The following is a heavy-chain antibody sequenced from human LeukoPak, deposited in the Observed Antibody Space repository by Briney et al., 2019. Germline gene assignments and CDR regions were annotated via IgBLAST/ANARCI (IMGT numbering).Heavy chain of an antibody. Sequence: GGSLRLSCVASGFSFSQYSMNWVRQAPGEGLEWLSSISTSSSYIYYADSVKGRFTISRDSSDSTLYLQMNSLRAEDTAVYYCARDLGNSDSGTSYFDSWGQGTLVTVSS. CDR1: GFSFSQYS. V-gene: IGHV3-21*01. CDR2: ISTSSSYI. D-gene: IGHD4-23*01. CDR3: ARDLGNSDSGTSYFDS. J-gene: IGHJ4*02.